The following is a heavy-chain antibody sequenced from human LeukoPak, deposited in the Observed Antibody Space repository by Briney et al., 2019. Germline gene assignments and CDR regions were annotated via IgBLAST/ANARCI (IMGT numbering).Heavy chain of an antibody. CDR1: GFTFSSYA. CDR3: AKERVLRFLEWLPPYYYYYMDV. D-gene: IGHD3-3*01. CDR2: ISYDGSNK. V-gene: IGHV3-30-3*01. Sequence: GRSLRLSCAASGFTFSSYAMHWVRQAPGKGLEWLAVISYDGSNKYYADSVKGRFTISRDNSKNTLYLQMNSLRAEDTAVYYCAKERVLRFLEWLPPYYYYYMDVWGKGTTVTVPS. J-gene: IGHJ6*03.